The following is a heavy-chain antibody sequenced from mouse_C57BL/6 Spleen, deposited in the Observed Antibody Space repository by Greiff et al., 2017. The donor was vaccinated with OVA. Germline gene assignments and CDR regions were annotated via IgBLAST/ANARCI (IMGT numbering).Heavy chain of an antibody. J-gene: IGHJ4*01. V-gene: IGHV2-6-1*01. CDR1: GFSLTSYG. CDR3: ARHYYYGGYYAMDY. CDR2: IWSDGST. D-gene: IGHD1-1*01. Sequence: QVQLKESGPGLVAPSQSLSITCTVSGFSLTSYGVHWVRQPPGKGLEWLVVIWSDGSTTYNSALKSRLSISKDNSKSQVFLQMNSLHTDDTAMYYCARHYYYGGYYAMDYWGQGTSVTVSS.